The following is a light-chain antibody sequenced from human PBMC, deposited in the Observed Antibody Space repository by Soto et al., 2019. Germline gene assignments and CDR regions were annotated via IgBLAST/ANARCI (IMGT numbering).Light chain of an antibody. CDR2: AIS. J-gene: IGKJ1*01. CDR1: HTISSSY. V-gene: IGKV3D-20*02. Sequence: ENVLTQSPGTLSLSPGQRATLSCRASHTISSSYLAWYQQKPGQAPRLLIYAISDRATGVPDRFRGSGSGTDFTLTITRLEPEDFAVYYCQQRSNWPRWTFGQGTKVEIX. CDR3: QQRSNWPRWT.